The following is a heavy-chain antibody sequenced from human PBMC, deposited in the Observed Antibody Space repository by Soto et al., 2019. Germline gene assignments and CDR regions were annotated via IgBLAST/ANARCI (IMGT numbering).Heavy chain of an antibody. D-gene: IGHD3-16*01. CDR2: ISAAGGGT. CDR1: GFKFSNYA. CDR3: AKDRRAGGNSAFYFDF. J-gene: IGHJ4*02. V-gene: IGHV3-23*01. Sequence: GGSLRLSCAASGFKFSNYAMSWVRQAPGKGLEWVSLISAAGGGTYYADSVKGRFTISRDSSHNTLYLQVHSLTAEDTAVYYCAKDRRAGGNSAFYFDFWGQGAQVTVSS.